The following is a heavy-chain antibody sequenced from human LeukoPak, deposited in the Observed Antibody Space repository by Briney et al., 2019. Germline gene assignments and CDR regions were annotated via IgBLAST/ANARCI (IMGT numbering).Heavy chain of an antibody. J-gene: IGHJ5*02. Sequence: GASVKVSCKASGYTFTSYAMHWVRQMPGKGLEWMGIIYPGDSDTRYSPSFQGQVTISADKSISTAYLQWSSLKASDTAMYYCARRSSAVAGTESWFDPWGQGTLVTVSS. CDR1: GYTFTSYA. D-gene: IGHD6-19*01. CDR3: ARRSSAVAGTESWFDP. V-gene: IGHV5-51*01. CDR2: IYPGDSDT.